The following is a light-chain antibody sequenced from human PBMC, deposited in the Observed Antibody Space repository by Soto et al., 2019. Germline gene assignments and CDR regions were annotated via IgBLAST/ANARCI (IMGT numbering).Light chain of an antibody. J-gene: IGKJ1*01. V-gene: IGKV1-39*01. CDR2: AAS. Sequence: EIQMTQSPSSLSASVGDRVTITCRASQNINNYLNWYQHQPGKGPKLLILAASNLQSGVPSRFRGSGSGTDFTLTISSLQPEDFATYYCHQSYTFPETFGQGTKVEIK. CDR1: QNINNY. CDR3: HQSYTFPET.